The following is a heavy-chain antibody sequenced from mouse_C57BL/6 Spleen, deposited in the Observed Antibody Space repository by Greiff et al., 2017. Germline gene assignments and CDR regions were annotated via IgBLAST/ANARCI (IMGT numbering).Heavy chain of an antibody. V-gene: IGHV5-16*01. CDR3: ARDNWDYYAMDY. J-gene: IGHJ4*01. D-gene: IGHD4-1*01. CDR1: GFTFSDYY. Sequence: EVKLEESEGGLVQPGSSMNLSCTASGFTFSDYYMAWVRQVPEKGLECVANINYDGSSYYNLSSLKSRCIITRENAKNILYLQMSSLKSEDTATYYCARDNWDYYAMDYWGQGTSVTVSS. CDR2: INYDGSSY.